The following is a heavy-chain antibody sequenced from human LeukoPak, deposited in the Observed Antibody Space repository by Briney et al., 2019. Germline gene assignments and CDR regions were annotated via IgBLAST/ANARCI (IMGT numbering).Heavy chain of an antibody. J-gene: IGHJ4*02. CDR1: GYTFTSYA. CDR2: INAGNGNT. Sequence: ASVKVSCKASGYTFTSYAMHWVRQAPGQRLEWMGWINAGNGNTKYSQKFQGRVTITRDTSASTAYMGLSSLRSEDTAVYYCARAGGSCSSTSCYALFDYWGQGTLVTVSS. V-gene: IGHV1-3*01. CDR3: ARAGGSCSSTSCYALFDY. D-gene: IGHD2-2*01.